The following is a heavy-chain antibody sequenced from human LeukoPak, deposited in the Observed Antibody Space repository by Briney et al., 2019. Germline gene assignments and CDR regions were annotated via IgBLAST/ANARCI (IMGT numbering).Heavy chain of an antibody. CDR3: ARDRPGRYCSTISCYSASPFDP. Sequence: ASVKVSCKASGGTFTGYYMHWVRQAPGQGLEWMGWINPNSGGTNYAQKFQGRVTMTRDTSISTAYMELSRLRSDDTAVYYCARDRPGRYCSTISCYSASPFDPWGQGTLVTVSS. CDR2: INPNSGGT. D-gene: IGHD2-2*02. V-gene: IGHV1-2*02. CDR1: GGTFTGYY. J-gene: IGHJ5*02.